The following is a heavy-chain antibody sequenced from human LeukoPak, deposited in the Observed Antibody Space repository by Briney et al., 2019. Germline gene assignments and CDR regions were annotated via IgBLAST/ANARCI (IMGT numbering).Heavy chain of an antibody. D-gene: IGHD3-3*01. CDR1: GASISSYSSY. V-gene: IGHV4-39*07. CDR2: MYYSGNN. Sequence: SETLSLTCTVSGASISSYSSYWGWIRQPPGKGLEWIGNMYYSGNNYSNPSLKSRVTISIDTSKNQFSLKLTSVTAADTAVYYCASISAVFGAVRWFDPWGQGTRVTVSS. CDR3: ASISAVFGAVRWFDP. J-gene: IGHJ5*02.